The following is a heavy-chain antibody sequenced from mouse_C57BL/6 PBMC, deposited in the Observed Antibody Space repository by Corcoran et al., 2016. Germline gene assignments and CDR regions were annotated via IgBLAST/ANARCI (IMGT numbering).Heavy chain of an antibody. CDR3: ARRDLGHYFDY. CDR1: GYTFTTYG. V-gene: IGHV9-3*01. CDR2: INTYSGVP. J-gene: IGHJ2*01. D-gene: IGHD4-1*01. Sequence: QIQLVQSGPELKKPGETVKISCKASGYTFTTYGMSWVKQAPGKGLKWMGWINTYSGVPTYADDFKGRFAFSLETSASTAYLQINNLKNEDTATYFCARRDLGHYFDYWGQGTTLTVSS.